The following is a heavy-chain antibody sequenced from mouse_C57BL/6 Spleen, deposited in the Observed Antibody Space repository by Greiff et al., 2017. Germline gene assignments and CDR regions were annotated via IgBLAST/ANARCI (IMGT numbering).Heavy chain of an antibody. D-gene: IGHD1-1*01. V-gene: IGHV1-81*01. Sequence: QVQLQQSGAELARPGASVKLSCKASGYTFTSYGISWVKQSTGQSLEWIGEINPRSGNTYYNEKFKGKATLTADKSSSTAYMELRSLTSEDSAVYFCARAIYYGSSSYAMDYWGQGTSATVSS. CDR3: ARAIYYGSSSYAMDY. CDR2: INPRSGNT. CDR1: GYTFTSYG. J-gene: IGHJ4*01.